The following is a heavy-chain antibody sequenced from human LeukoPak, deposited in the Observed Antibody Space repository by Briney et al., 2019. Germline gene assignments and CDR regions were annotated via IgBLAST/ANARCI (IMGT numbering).Heavy chain of an antibody. CDR2: IYYSGST. Sequence: SETLSLTCTVSGGSISSYYWSWIRQPPGKGLEWIGYIYYSGSTNYNPSLKSRVTISVDTSKNQFSLKLSSVTAADTAVYYCAREGPTLDYDFWSGYYPQGAFDIWGQGTMVTVSS. J-gene: IGHJ3*02. V-gene: IGHV4-59*01. D-gene: IGHD3-3*01. CDR3: AREGPTLDYDFWSGYYPQGAFDI. CDR1: GGSISSYY.